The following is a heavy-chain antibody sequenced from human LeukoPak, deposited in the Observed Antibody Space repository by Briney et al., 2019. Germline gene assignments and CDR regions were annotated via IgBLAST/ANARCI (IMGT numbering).Heavy chain of an antibody. V-gene: IGHV4-59*08. CDR1: GDSISSYY. CDR3: ARRYYYDSSGRDPFDC. Sequence: SDTLSLTCTVSGDSISSYYWSWIRQPPGKGLEWISYIYYSGSTNYNPSLKRRVTISVDTSKNQFSLKLSSVPAADTAVYYCARRYYYDSSGRDPFDCWGQGTLVTVSS. CDR2: IYYSGST. J-gene: IGHJ4*02. D-gene: IGHD3-22*01.